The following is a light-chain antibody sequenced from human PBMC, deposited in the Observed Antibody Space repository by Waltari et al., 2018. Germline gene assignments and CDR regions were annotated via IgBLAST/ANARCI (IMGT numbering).Light chain of an antibody. CDR2: GNN. J-gene: IGLJ1*01. V-gene: IGLV1-40*01. Sequence: QSVLTQPPSVSGAPGQRVTISCTGSSSNIGAGHDVHWYQVFPGTAPKLLIYGNNNRPSGVPDRFSGSKSGNTAFLTISDLQPDDEAIYYCCSYAGDHPLYFVAYLFGTGTDVTV. CDR1: SSNIGAGHD. CDR3: CSYAGDHPLYFVAYL.